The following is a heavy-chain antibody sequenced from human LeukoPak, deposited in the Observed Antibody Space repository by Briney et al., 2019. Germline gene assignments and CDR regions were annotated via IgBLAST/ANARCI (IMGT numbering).Heavy chain of an antibody. CDR1: EFTFSDYY. CDR3: ARGGGYYFDY. V-gene: IGHV3-11*05. D-gene: IGHD6-13*01. CDR2: ISGSSSHT. J-gene: IGHJ4*02. Sequence: GGSLRLSCAASEFTFSDYYMNWIRQAPGKGLEWLSYISGSSSHTNYAGSVKGRFTISRDNAKKSLYLQMNSLRAEDSAVYYCARGGGYYFDYWGQGTLVTVSP.